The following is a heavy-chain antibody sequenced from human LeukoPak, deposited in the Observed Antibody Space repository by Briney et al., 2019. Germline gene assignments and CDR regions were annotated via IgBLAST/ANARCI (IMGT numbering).Heavy chain of an antibody. Sequence: GGSLRLSCAASGFTFSSYAMHWVRQAPGKGLEWVAVISYDGSNKYYADSVKGRFTISRDNSKNTLYLQMNSLRAEDTAVYYCARERFYSSGWYDAFDIWGQGTMVTVSS. V-gene: IGHV3-30-3*01. CDR1: GFTFSSYA. CDR3: ARERFYSSGWYDAFDI. CDR2: ISYDGSNK. D-gene: IGHD6-19*01. J-gene: IGHJ3*02.